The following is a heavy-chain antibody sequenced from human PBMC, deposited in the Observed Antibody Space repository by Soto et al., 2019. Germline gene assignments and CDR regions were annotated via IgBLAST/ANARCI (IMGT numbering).Heavy chain of an antibody. D-gene: IGHD1-1*01. J-gene: IGHJ6*02. CDR2: IYYSGST. CDR3: ARDRGTVYYYYYDIDV. CDR1: GGSISSGGYY. Sequence: QVQLQESGPGLVKPSQTLSLTCTVSGGSISSGGYYWSWIRQQPGKGLEWIGYIYYSGSTYYNPSLKGRVTISVDTSKNQFSLKLSSVTAADTDVYYCARDRGTVYYYYYDIDVWGQGTTVTVSS. V-gene: IGHV4-31*03.